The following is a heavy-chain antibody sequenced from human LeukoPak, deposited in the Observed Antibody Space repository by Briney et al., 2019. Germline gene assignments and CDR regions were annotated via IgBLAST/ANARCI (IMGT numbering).Heavy chain of an antibody. Sequence: SETLSLTCTVSGGSISSGGYYWSWIRQHPGKGLEWIGYIYYSGSTYYNPSLKSRVTISVDTSKNQVSLKLSSVTAADTAVYYCARGHSSWYAPFDYWGQGTLVTVSS. D-gene: IGHD6-13*01. CDR1: GGSISSGGYY. J-gene: IGHJ4*02. CDR2: IYYSGST. V-gene: IGHV4-31*03. CDR3: ARGHSSWYAPFDY.